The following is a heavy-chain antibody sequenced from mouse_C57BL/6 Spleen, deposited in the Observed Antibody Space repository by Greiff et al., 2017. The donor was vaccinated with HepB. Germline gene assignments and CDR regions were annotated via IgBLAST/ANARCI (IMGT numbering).Heavy chain of an antibody. CDR1: GYAFSSYW. V-gene: IGHV1-80*01. CDR2: IYPGDGDT. CDR3: ARGYYYGSPYYAMDY. J-gene: IGHJ4*01. D-gene: IGHD1-1*01. Sequence: VQLQQSGAELVKPGASVKISCKASGYAFSSYWMNWVKQRPGKGLEWIGQIYPGDGDTNYNGKFKGKATLTADKSTSTAYMQLSSLTSEDSAVYFCARGYYYGSPYYAMDYWGQGTSVTVSS.